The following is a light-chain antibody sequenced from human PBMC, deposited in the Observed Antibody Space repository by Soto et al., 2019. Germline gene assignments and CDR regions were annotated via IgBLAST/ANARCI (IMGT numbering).Light chain of an antibody. J-gene: IGKJ1*01. CDR2: GAS. CDR1: QSVFSS. CDR3: QQYNNWPPWT. Sequence: DIVMTQSPVTLSVSPGERATLSCRASQSVFSSLAWYQQKPGQAPRLLIYGASTRATGIPARFSGSGSGTEFTLTISSLQSEDFAVYYCQQYNNWPPWTFGQGTKVDI. V-gene: IGKV3-15*01.